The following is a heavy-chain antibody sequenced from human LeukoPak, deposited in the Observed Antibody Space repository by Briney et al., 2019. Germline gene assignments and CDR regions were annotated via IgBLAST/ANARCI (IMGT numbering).Heavy chain of an antibody. Sequence: SGTLSLTCAVSGGSISSSNWWSWVRQPPGKGLEWIGEIYHSGSTNYNPSLKSRVTISVDKSKNQFSLKLSSVTAADTAVYYCAGGGATPDGYFNLGARGPLVTVPS. V-gene: IGHV4-4*02. J-gene: IGHJ2*01. D-gene: IGHD1-26*01. CDR2: IYHSGST. CDR1: GGSISSSNW. CDR3: AGGGATPDGYFNL.